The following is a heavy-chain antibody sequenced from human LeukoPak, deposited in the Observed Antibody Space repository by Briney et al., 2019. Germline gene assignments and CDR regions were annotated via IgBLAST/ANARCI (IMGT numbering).Heavy chain of an antibody. V-gene: IGHV1-46*01. CDR3: ARDQEGFDY. J-gene: IGHJ4*02. Sequence: ASVKVSCKASGYTFTSYYMHWVRQAPGQGLEWMGIINPSGGSTSYAQKFQGRVAVTRDTSTSTVHMELSGLRSEDTAVYYCARDQEGFDYWGQGTLVTVSS. CDR1: GYTFTSYY. CDR2: INPSGGST.